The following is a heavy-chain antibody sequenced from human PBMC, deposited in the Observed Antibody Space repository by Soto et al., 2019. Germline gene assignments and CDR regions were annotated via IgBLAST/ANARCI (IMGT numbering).Heavy chain of an antibody. Sequence: TMYVMGLVLQAHEQGLEWMGWISAYNGNTNYAQKLQGRVTMTTDTSTSTAYMELRSLRSDDTAVYYCARAPYIGYCSSTSCPTTVGDYWGQGTLVTVSS. CDR2: ISAYNGNT. J-gene: IGHJ4*02. V-gene: IGHV1-18*01. CDR1: TMYV. D-gene: IGHD2-2*01. CDR3: ARAPYIGYCSSTSCPTTVGDY.